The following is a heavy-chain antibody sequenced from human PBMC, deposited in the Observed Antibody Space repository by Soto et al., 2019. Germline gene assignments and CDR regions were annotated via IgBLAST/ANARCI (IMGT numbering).Heavy chain of an antibody. CDR1: GGSFSGYY. Sequence: SETLSLTCAVYGGSFSGYYWSWIRQPPGKGLEWIGEINHSGSTNYNPSLKSRVTISVDTSKNQFSLKLSSVTAADTAVYYCARATLDGYSSSWFFVWGQGTLVTVSS. CDR3: ARATLDGYSSSWFFV. V-gene: IGHV4-34*01. J-gene: IGHJ4*02. CDR2: INHSGST. D-gene: IGHD6-13*01.